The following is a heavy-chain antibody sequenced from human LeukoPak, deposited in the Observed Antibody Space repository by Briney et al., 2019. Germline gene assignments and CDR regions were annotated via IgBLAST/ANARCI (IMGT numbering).Heavy chain of an antibody. Sequence: SETLSLTCTVSGGSISSGDYYWSWIRQPPGKGLEWIAYIYYSGSTYYHPSLKSRFTISVDTSKNQFSLKLSSVTAADTAVYYCARVRYCSSTSCYTYYYYMDVWGKGTTVTVSS. V-gene: IGHV4-30-4*08. CDR1: GGSISSGDYY. CDR2: IYYSGST. CDR3: ARVRYCSSTSCYTYYYYMDV. J-gene: IGHJ6*03. D-gene: IGHD2-2*02.